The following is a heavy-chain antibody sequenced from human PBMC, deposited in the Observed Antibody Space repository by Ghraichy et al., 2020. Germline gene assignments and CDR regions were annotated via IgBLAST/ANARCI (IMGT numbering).Heavy chain of an antibody. CDR1: GGSISIYY. CDR3: VRDRELTY. CDR2: TYNSGNT. J-gene: IGHJ4*02. D-gene: IGHD1-26*01. V-gene: IGHV4-59*12. Sequence: ETLSLTCTVSGGSISIYYCSWIRQLPGKGLEWIGYTYNSGNTIYNPSLKSRVTISVDPSKNQFSLQMNSVTAADTAMYFCVRDRELTYWGQGTLVTVSS.